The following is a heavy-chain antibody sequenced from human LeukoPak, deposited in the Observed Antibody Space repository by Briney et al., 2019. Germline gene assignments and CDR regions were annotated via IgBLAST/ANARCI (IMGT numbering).Heavy chain of an antibody. CDR3: ARDWAGGAAAGTSADY. CDR1: GFTVSSNY. CDR2: ISSSSSYI. J-gene: IGHJ4*02. Sequence: PGGSLRLSCAASGFTVSSNYMSWVRQAPGKGLEWVSSISSSSSYIYYTDSGEGRFTISRDNAKNSLYLQMNSLRAEDTAVYYCARDWAGGAAAGTSADYWGQGTLVTVSS. V-gene: IGHV3-21*01. D-gene: IGHD6-13*01.